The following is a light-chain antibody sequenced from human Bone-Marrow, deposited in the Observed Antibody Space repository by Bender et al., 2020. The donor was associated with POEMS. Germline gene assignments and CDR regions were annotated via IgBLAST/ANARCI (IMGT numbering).Light chain of an antibody. CDR1: SSAIGY. CDR3: SSYTSGTSPYV. J-gene: IGLJ1*01. CDR2: DVN. Sequence: QSAVTQPASVSGSPGQSITISCTGTSSAIGYVYWYQQRPGKAPKLMLYDVNNRPSGVSNRFSGSKSGNTASLTISGLLAEDEANYYCSSYTSGTSPYVFGTGTKVTVL. V-gene: IGLV2-14*01.